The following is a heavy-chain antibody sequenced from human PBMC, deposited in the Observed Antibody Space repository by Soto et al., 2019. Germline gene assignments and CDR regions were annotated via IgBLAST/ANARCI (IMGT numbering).Heavy chain of an antibody. CDR1: GGTFGSYA. Sequence: ASVKVSCKASGGTFGSYAISWVRQAPGQGLEWMGGIIPIFGTANYAQKFQGRVTITADESTSTAYMELSSLRSEDTAVYYCARGIRYSSSWHVASDYWGQGTLVTVSS. V-gene: IGHV1-69*13. D-gene: IGHD6-13*01. CDR3: ARGIRYSSSWHVASDY. CDR2: IIPIFGTA. J-gene: IGHJ4*02.